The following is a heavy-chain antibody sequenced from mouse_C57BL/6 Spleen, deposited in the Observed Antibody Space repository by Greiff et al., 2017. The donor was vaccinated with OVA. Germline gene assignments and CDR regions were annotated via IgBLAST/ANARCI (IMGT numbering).Heavy chain of an antibody. Sequence: QVQLQQPGAELVKPGASVQMSCKASGYTFTSYWITWVKQRPGQGLEWIGDIYPGSGSTNYNEKFKSKATLNVDTSSSAAYMQRSSLTSEDAAVYYCARDSSGYGGYYFDYWGQGTTVTVSS. J-gene: IGHJ2*01. CDR1: GYTFTSYW. CDR3: ARDSSGYGGYYFDY. CDR2: IYPGSGST. V-gene: IGHV1-55*01. D-gene: IGHD3-2*02.